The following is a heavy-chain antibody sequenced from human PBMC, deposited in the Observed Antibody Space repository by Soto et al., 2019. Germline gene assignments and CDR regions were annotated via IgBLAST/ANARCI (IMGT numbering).Heavy chain of an antibody. V-gene: IGHV3-30-3*01. CDR1: GFTFSSYA. Sequence: GGSLRLSCAASGFTFSSYAMHWVRQAPGKGLEWVAVISYDGSNKYYADSVKGRFTISRDNSKNTLYLQMNSLRAEDTAVYYCARDLSYDFWSGYSSDYGMDVWGQGTTVTVS. D-gene: IGHD3-3*01. CDR3: ARDLSYDFWSGYSSDYGMDV. CDR2: ISYDGSNK. J-gene: IGHJ6*02.